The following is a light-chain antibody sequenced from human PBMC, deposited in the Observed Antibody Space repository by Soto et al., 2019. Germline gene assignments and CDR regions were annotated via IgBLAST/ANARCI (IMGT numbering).Light chain of an antibody. V-gene: IGLV8-61*01. Sequence: QTVVTQEPSFSVSPGGTVTLTCGLSSESVSINYYPSWYQLTPGQPPRTLIHSTNTRSSGVPGRFSGSILGNKAALTITGAQSDDESDYYCVLYMGSGIWVFGGGTKLTVL. CDR3: VLYMGSGIWV. CDR1: SESVSINYY. J-gene: IGLJ2*01. CDR2: STN.